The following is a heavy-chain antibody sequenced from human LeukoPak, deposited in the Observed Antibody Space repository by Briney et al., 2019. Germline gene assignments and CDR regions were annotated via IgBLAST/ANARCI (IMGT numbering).Heavy chain of an antibody. D-gene: IGHD3-3*01. CDR3: AKSGPLHGVTIFGVVRNFNYYYYMDV. CDR1: GFTFGSYA. V-gene: IGHV3-13*01. J-gene: IGHJ6*03. CDR2: ICTTGDT. Sequence: PGGSLRLSCAASGFTFGSYAMHWVRHATGKGLEWVSAICTTGDTYYSGSVKGRFTISRENAKNSLYLQMNSLRAGDTAVYYCAKSGPLHGVTIFGVVRNFNYYYYMDVWGKGTTVTVSS.